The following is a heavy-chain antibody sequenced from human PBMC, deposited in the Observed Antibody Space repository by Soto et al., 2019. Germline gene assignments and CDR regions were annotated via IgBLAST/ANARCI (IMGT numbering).Heavy chain of an antibody. CDR3: VRPLPSVRNYGLDV. Sequence: EVQLVESGGGLIQPGGSLRLSCAASGLTVSNAYMAWVRQAPGMGLEWVSVIYDNGTTYYADSVKGRFTISRDTSTNSLSLPMDRLRAEDTAVYYCVRPLPSVRNYGLDVWGQGTTVTVSS. V-gene: IGHV3-53*01. CDR1: GLTVSNAY. J-gene: IGHJ6*02. D-gene: IGHD4-17*01. CDR2: IYDNGTT.